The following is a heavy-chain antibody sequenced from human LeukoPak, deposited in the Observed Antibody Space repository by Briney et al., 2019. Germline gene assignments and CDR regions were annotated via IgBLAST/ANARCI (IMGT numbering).Heavy chain of an antibody. CDR2: IYYSGST. D-gene: IGHD2-15*01. CDR1: GGSINSSNYY. J-gene: IGHJ5*02. V-gene: IGHV4-39*07. CDR3: ASVGNWFDP. Sequence: SETLSLTCTVSGGSINSSNYYWNWIRQPPGKGLEWIGSIYYSGSTYYIPSLKSRVTISVDTSKNQFSLKLSSVTAADTAVYYCASVGNWFDPWGQGTLVTVSS.